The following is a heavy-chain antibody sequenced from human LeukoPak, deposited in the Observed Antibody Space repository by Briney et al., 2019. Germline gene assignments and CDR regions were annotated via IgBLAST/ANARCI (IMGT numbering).Heavy chain of an antibody. Sequence: PSETLSLTCTVSGCSLSSSSYYWGWLRQPPGKGLEWLGSIYYSGSTYYNPSLKSRVTISVDTSKNQFSLKLSSVTAADTAVYYCAKEGYCTNGVCYDWFDPWGQGTLVTVSS. D-gene: IGHD2-8*01. CDR3: AKEGYCTNGVCYDWFDP. CDR2: IYYSGST. J-gene: IGHJ5*02. CDR1: GCSLSSSSYY. V-gene: IGHV4-39*07.